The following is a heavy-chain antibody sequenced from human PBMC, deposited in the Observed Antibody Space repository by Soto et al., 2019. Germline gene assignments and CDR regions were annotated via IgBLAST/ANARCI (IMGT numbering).Heavy chain of an antibody. D-gene: IGHD1-20*01. J-gene: IGHJ4*02. Sequence: QVQLVQSGAEEKKPGASVKVSCKASGYTFTSYDMHWVRQAPGQRLEWMGWINAGNGNTKYSQKFQGRVTITRDTSASTAYMELSSLRSKDTAVYYCARDKITGIPDYWGQGTLVTVSS. V-gene: IGHV1-3*05. CDR3: ARDKITGIPDY. CDR2: INAGNGNT. CDR1: GYTFTSYD.